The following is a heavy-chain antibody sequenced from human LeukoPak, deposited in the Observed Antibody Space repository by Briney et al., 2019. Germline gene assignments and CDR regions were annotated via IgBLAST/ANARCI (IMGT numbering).Heavy chain of an antibody. Sequence: ASVKVSCKASGGTFSSYTISWVRQAPGQGLEWMGRIIPILGIANYAQKFQGRVTITADESTSTAYMELSSLRSEDTAVYYCARVDYYDSSGYYYFDYWGQGTLVTVSS. CDR3: ARVDYYDSSGYYYFDY. V-gene: IGHV1-69*02. CDR2: IIPILGIA. J-gene: IGHJ4*02. D-gene: IGHD3-22*01. CDR1: GGTFSSYT.